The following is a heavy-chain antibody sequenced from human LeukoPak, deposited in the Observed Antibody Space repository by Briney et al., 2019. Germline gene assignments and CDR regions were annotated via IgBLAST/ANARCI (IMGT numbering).Heavy chain of an antibody. CDR2: IWYDGSDK. V-gene: IGHV3-33*01. CDR1: GFTFSSYG. D-gene: IGHD3-22*01. CDR3: ARELPPVVNFYFDS. J-gene: IGHJ4*02. Sequence: PGGSLRLSCEASGFTFSSYGMHWVRQAPGKGLEWVAVIWYDGSDKYYADSVKGRFSISRDNSKNTLYLQMNSLRPEDTAVYYCARELPPVVNFYFDSWGQGTLVTVSS.